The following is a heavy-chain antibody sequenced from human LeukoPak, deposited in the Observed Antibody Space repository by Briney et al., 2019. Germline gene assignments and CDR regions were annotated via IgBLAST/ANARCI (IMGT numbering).Heavy chain of an antibody. CDR2: IYTSGST. V-gene: IGHV4-61*02. Sequence: SETLSLTCTVSGGSISSSSYYWSWIRQPAGKGLEWIGRIYTSGSTNYNPSLKSRVTISVDTSKNQFSLKLSSVTAADTAVYYCARSASGYYYVFPFDYWGQGTLVTVSS. J-gene: IGHJ4*02. CDR1: GGSISSSSYY. CDR3: ARSASGYYYVFPFDY. D-gene: IGHD3-22*01.